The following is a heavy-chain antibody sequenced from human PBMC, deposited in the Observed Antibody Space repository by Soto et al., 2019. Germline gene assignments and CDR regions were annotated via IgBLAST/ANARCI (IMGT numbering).Heavy chain of an antibody. CDR2: IWYDGSNK. CDR1: GFTFSSYG. CDR3: ARDNQDNWFDP. Sequence: QVQLVESGGGVVQPGRSLRLSCAASGFTFSSYGMHWVRQAPGKGLEWVAVIWYDGSNKYYADSVKGRFTISRDNSKNTLYLQMNSLRAEDTAVYYCARDNQDNWFDPWGQGTLVTVSS. J-gene: IGHJ5*02. V-gene: IGHV3-33*01.